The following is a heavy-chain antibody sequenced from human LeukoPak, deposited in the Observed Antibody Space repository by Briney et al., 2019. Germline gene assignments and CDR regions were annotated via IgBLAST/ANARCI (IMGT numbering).Heavy chain of an antibody. CDR3: ARVNCRSSSCYLASYFFDS. V-gene: IGHV3-33*01. J-gene: IGHJ5*01. CDR1: GSTFSKYG. D-gene: IGHD2-2*01. CDR2: IWYGGNNK. Sequence: GRSLRLSCAASGSTFSKYGMHGVREAPGEGREWGAVIWYGGNNKEYADSVKGRFSISRDNSKNTLSLKMNSLRVEDTAMYYCARVNCRSSSCYLASYFFDSWGQGTLVTVSS.